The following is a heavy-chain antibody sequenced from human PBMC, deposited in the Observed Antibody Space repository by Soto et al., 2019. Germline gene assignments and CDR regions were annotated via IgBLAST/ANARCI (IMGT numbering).Heavy chain of an antibody. CDR2: IIPILGIA. Sequence: QVQLVQSGAEVKKPGSSVKVSCKASGGTFSSYTISWVRQAPGQGLEWMGRIIPILGIANYAQKFQGRVTSTADKSTSTAYMELSSLRSEDTAVYYCIFDWPQWGYWGQGTLVTVSS. D-gene: IGHD3-9*01. V-gene: IGHV1-69*02. J-gene: IGHJ4*02. CDR1: GGTFSSYT. CDR3: IFDWPQWGY.